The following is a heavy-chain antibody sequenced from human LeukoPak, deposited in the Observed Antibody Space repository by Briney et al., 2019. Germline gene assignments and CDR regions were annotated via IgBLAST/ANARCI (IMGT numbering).Heavy chain of an antibody. CDR1: GFTFNSYA. V-gene: IGHV3-23*01. Sequence: PGGSLRLSCAASGFTFNSYAMSWVRQAPGKGLEWVSAISGRGGSTYYADSVKGRFTISRDNSKNTLYLQMNSLRAEDTAVYYCAKGGSSGPPRDYFDYWGQGTLVTVSS. CDR2: ISGRGGST. D-gene: IGHD6-19*01. CDR3: AKGGSSGPPRDYFDY. J-gene: IGHJ4*02.